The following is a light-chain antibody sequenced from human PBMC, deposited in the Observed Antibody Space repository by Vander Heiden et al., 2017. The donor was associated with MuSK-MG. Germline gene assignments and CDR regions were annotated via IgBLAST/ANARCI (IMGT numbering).Light chain of an antibody. CDR1: SSNIGSNY. Sequence: QSVLTQPPSASGTPGQRVTISCSGRSSNIGSNYVYCYQQLPGTAPKLLIYRNNQRPSGVPDRFSGSKSGTSASLAISGLRSEDEADYYCAAWDDSLSGRVFGGGTKLTVL. CDR2: RNN. J-gene: IGLJ3*02. V-gene: IGLV1-47*01. CDR3: AAWDDSLSGRV.